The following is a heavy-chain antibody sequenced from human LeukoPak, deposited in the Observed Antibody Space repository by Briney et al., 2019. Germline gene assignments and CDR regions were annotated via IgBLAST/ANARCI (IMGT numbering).Heavy chain of an antibody. J-gene: IGHJ6*03. Sequence: PSETLSPTCTVSGGSISSSSYYWGWIRQPAGKGLEWIGRVYTSGSTNYNPSLKSRVTISVDTSKSQFSLKLSSVIAADTAVYYCARCFSNNWFGRYDYYMDVWGKGTTVTVSS. V-gene: IGHV4-61*02. CDR1: GGSISSSSYY. CDR2: VYTSGST. CDR3: ARCFSNNWFGRYDYYMDV. D-gene: IGHD6-13*01.